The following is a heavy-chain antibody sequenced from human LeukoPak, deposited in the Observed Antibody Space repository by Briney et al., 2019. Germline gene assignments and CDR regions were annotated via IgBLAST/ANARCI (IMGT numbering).Heavy chain of an antibody. Sequence: PGGSPRLSCAASGFTFSSYSMNWVRQAPGKGLEWVSSISTSGTYIYSADSVKGRFTISRDNANNSLYLQMNSLRAEDTAVYYCARAPYCSSSGCTDWYFDLWGRGTLVTVSS. CDR2: ISTSGTYI. CDR1: GFTFSSYS. D-gene: IGHD2-2*01. CDR3: ARAPYCSSSGCTDWYFDL. J-gene: IGHJ2*01. V-gene: IGHV3-21*01.